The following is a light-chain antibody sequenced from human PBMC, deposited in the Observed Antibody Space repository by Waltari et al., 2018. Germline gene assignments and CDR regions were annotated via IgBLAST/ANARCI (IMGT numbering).Light chain of an antibody. Sequence: QSVLTQPPSASGTPGQRVTISCSGGTSNIGNNDVYWYQQLPGTAPKLLIYRNTQRPSGVPDRFSGSKSGTSASLAISGLRSEDEAAYFCAAWDDSRSGPGWVFGGGTEMTVL. CDR2: RNT. CDR3: AAWDDSRSGPGWV. V-gene: IGLV1-47*01. CDR1: TSNIGNND. J-gene: IGLJ3*02.